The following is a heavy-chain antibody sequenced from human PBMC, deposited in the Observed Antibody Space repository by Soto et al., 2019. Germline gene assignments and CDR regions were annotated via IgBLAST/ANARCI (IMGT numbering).Heavy chain of an antibody. Sequence: QVQLVESGGGVVQPGRSLRLSCAASGFTFSNYAMYWVRQAPGKGLEWVAVISYDGTNKYYADSVKGRFTISRDTSTNPLSLQMNSLSAEATAVYYCARAGCDGGTCYTLVGLRSGIDVWGHGTTVTVSS. V-gene: IGHV3-30-3*01. CDR1: GFTFSNYA. D-gene: IGHD2-15*01. CDR2: ISYDGTNK. CDR3: ARAGCDGGTCYTLVGLRSGIDV. J-gene: IGHJ6*02.